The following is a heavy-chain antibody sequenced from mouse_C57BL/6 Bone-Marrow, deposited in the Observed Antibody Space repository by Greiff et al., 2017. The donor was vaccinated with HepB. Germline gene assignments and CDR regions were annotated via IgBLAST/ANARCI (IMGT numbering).Heavy chain of an antibody. J-gene: IGHJ4*01. CDR2: SRNKANDYTT. CDR1: GFTFSDFY. Sequence: EVQLVESGGGLVQSGRSLRLSCATSGFTFSDFYMEWVRQAPGKGLEWIAASRNKANDYTTEYSASVKGRFIVSRDTSQSILYLQMNALRAEDTAIYYCARDGITTVVATFDAMDYWGQGTSVTVSS. CDR3: ARDGITTVVATFDAMDY. V-gene: IGHV7-1*01. D-gene: IGHD1-1*01.